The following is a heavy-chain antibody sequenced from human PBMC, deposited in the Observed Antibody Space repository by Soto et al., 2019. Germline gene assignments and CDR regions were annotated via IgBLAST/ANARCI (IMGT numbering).Heavy chain of an antibody. V-gene: IGHV3-30-3*01. CDR1: GFTFSSYA. D-gene: IGHD6-13*01. CDR2: ISYDGSNK. J-gene: IGHJ6*02. Sequence: PGGSLRLSCAASGFTFSSYAMHWVRQAPGKGLEWVAVISYDGSNKYYADSVKGRFTISRDNSKNTLYLQMNSLRAEDTAVYYCARDLYSSSWSLWERWYYYYYGMDVWGQGTTVTVSS. CDR3: ARDLYSSSWSLWERWYYYYYGMDV.